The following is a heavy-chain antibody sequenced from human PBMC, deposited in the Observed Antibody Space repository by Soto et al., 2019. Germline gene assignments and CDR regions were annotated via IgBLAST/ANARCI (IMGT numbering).Heavy chain of an antibody. CDR1: GFSLSTSGMS. CDR3: ARTPSSGWYSLDY. J-gene: IGHJ4*02. CDR2: IDWEDDK. Sequence: GSGPTLVNPTQTLTLTCTFSGFSLSTSGMSLSWIRQPPGRALEWLARIDWEDDKFYNTSLKTRLTISMDTSENQVVLTMTNVDPVDAATYYCARTPSSGWYSLDYWGQGTLVTVSS. D-gene: IGHD6-19*01. V-gene: IGHV2-70*17.